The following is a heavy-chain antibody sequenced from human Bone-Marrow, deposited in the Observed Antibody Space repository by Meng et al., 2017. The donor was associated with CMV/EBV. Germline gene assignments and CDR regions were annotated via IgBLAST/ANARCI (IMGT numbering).Heavy chain of an antibody. CDR3: AKVLGRSSN. Sequence: GESLKISCAASGFTFSSYSMNWVRQAPGKGLEWVAFIRYDGSNKYYADSVKGRFTISRDNSKNTLYLQMNSLRAEDTAVYYCAKVLGRSSNWGQGTLVTVSS. D-gene: IGHD6-19*01. J-gene: IGHJ4*02. V-gene: IGHV3-30*02. CDR2: IRYDGSNK. CDR1: GFTFSSYS.